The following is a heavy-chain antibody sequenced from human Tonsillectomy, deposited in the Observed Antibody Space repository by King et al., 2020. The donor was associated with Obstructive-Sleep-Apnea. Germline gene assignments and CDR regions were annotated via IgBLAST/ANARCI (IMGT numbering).Heavy chain of an antibody. CDR2: IFSNDEK. CDR3: ARILLYSRSYWAVNWFDP. J-gene: IGHJ5*02. V-gene: IGHV2-26*01. Sequence: VTLKESGPVLVKPTETLTLTCTVSGFSLSNARMGVSWIRQPPGKALEWLAHIFSNDEKSYSTSLKSRLTISKDTSQRQVVLTMTNMDPVDTATYYCARILLYSRSYWAVNWFDPWGQGTLVTVSS. D-gene: IGHD1-26*01. CDR1: GFSLSNARMG.